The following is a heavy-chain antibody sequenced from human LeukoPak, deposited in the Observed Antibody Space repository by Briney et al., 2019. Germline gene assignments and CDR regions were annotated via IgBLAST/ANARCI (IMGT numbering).Heavy chain of an antibody. CDR1: GYTFTNYC. CDR3: AREESGGYSDY. Sequence: GASVKVSCKASGYTFTNYCMHWVRQAPGQGLEWMGLINPTGTSTNYAQKFRGRVTMTRDTSTTTVYMELSSLRSEDTAVYYGAREESGGYSDYWGQGTLVTVSS. V-gene: IGHV1-46*01. D-gene: IGHD2-8*02. J-gene: IGHJ4*02. CDR2: INPTGTST.